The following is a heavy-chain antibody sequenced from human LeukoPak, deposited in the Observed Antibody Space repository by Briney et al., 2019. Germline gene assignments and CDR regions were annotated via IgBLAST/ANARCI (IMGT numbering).Heavy chain of an antibody. CDR1: GGTFSSYA. CDR2: IIPIFGTA. V-gene: IGHV1-69*05. Sequence: SGKVSCKASGGTFSSYAISWVRQAPGQGLEWMGGIIPIFGTANYAQKFQGRVTITTDESTSTAYMELSSLRSEDTAVYYCARGRDPRDDAFDIWGQGTMVTVSS. J-gene: IGHJ3*02. D-gene: IGHD5-24*01. CDR3: ARGRDPRDDAFDI.